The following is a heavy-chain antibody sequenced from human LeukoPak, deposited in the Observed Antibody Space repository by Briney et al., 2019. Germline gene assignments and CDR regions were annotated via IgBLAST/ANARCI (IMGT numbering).Heavy chain of an antibody. J-gene: IGHJ4*02. V-gene: IGHV1-46*01. Sequence: ASVKVSCKASGYTFTAYYIQWVRQAPGQGLEWMGTIRPGDTRTTYAQKFQGRVTMTWDMSTSTGYMELSSLRSEDTAVYYCVREKSGGTYDYWGQGTLVTVSS. CDR2: IRPGDTRT. CDR3: VREKSGGTYDY. CDR1: GYTFTAYY. D-gene: IGHD3-16*01.